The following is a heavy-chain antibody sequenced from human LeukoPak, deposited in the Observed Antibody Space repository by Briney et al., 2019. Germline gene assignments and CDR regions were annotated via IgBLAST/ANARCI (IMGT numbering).Heavy chain of an antibody. V-gene: IGHV4-34*01. CDR3: ARRRFLEWLFSYYFDY. CDR1: GGSFSGYY. Sequence: SETLSLTCAVYGGSFSGYYWSWIRQPPGKGLEWIGEINHSGSTNYNPSLKSRVTISIDTSKNQFSLKLSSVTAADTAVYYCARRRFLEWLFSYYFDYWGQGTLVTVSS. CDR2: INHSGST. D-gene: IGHD3-3*01. J-gene: IGHJ4*02.